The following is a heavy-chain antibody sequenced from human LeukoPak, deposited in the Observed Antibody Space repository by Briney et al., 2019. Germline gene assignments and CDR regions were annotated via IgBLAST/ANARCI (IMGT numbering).Heavy chain of an antibody. CDR2: ISYDGSNK. V-gene: IGHV3-30-3*01. D-gene: IGHD3-22*01. CDR3: AKDAVGSGYPNWFDP. J-gene: IGHJ5*02. CDR1: GFTFSSYA. Sequence: GGSLRLSCAASGFTFSSYAMHWVRQAPGKGLEWVAVISYDGSNKYYADSVKGRFTISRDNSKNTPYLQMNSLRAEDTAVYYCAKDAVGSGYPNWFDPWGQGTLVTVSS.